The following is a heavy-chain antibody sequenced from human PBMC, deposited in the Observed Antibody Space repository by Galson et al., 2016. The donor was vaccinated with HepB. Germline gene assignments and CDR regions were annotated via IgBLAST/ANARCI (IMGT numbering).Heavy chain of an antibody. J-gene: IGHJ4*02. CDR2: IFPNDEK. CDR1: GFSLNNARMG. D-gene: IGHD4-17*01. V-gene: IGHV2-26*01. CDR3: ARRYERTDYDFDY. Sequence: PALVKPTQTLTLTCTVTGFSLNNARMGVSWIRQPPGKALEWLAHIFPNDEKSYSTSLKSRLTISKDTSKSQVVLTMTNMDPVDTATYYCARRYERTDYDFDYWGQGILVTVSS.